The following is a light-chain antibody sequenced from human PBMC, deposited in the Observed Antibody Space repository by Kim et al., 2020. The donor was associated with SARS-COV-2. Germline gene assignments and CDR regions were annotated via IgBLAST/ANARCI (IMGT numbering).Light chain of an antibody. CDR3: NSRDSSGNHYV. CDR1: SLRSYY. J-gene: IGLJ1*01. V-gene: IGLV3-19*01. Sequence: ALGTPVRITCQGGSLRSYYASWYQQKPGQAHVLVIYGKNNRPSGIPDRFSGSSSGNTASLTITGAQAEDEADYYCNSRDSSGNHYVFGTGTKVTVL. CDR2: GKN.